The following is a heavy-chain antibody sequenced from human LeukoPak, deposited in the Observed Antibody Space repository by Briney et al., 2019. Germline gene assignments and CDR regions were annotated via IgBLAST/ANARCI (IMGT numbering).Heavy chain of an antibody. V-gene: IGHV1-18*01. CDR3: ARNQPPEGPDY. CDR1: GYTFTSYA. D-gene: IGHD1-14*01. Sequence: ASVKVSCKASGYTFTSYAMHWVRQAPGQRLEWMGWIGTHIGNTKYAQKLQGRVTMTTDTSTSTAYMELRSLISDDTAVYYCARNQPPEGPDYWGQGTLVTVSS. CDR2: IGTHIGNT. J-gene: IGHJ4*02.